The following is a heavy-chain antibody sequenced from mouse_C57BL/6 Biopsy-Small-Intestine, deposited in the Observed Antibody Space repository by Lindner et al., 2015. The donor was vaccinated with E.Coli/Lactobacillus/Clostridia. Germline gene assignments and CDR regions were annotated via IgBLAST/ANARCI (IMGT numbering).Heavy chain of an antibody. D-gene: IGHD2-3*01. V-gene: IGHV14-2*02. CDR3: AVRGDHSGYYFYFDS. CDR2: FDPEDDET. Sequence: SVKVSCKVSGNPLTEVSINWVRQAPGKGLEWMGGFDPEDDETVYAEKFQGRVTMTEDRSTDTVYLELRSLRSGDTAIYYCAVRGDHSGYYFYFDSWGQGTLVTVSS. CDR1: GNPLTEVS. J-gene: IGHJ4*01.